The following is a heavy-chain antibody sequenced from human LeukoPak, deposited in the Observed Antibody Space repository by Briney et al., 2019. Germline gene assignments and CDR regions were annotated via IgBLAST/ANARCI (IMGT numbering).Heavy chain of an antibody. CDR3: ASRLTDSSGYYPSYYFDY. CDR1: GCTFSSYW. Sequence: PGGSLRLSCAASGCTFSSYWMSWVRQAPGKGLEWVANIKQDGSEKYYVDSVKGRFTISRDNAKNSLYLQMNSLRAEDTAVYYCASRLTDSSGYYPSYYFDYWGQGTLVTVSS. V-gene: IGHV3-7*01. D-gene: IGHD3-22*01. J-gene: IGHJ4*02. CDR2: IKQDGSEK.